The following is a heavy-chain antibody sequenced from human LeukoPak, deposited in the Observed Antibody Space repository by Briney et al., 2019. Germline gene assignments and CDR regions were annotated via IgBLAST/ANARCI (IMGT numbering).Heavy chain of an antibody. CDR1: GGSMSNYY. CDR3: ARDLPDGFDI. Sequence: PSETLSLTCTVSGGSMSNYYWSWIRQPPGKGLEWIGFISYSGSTNYNPSLTSRVTISVDTSKNQFSLKLTSVTAADTAVYYCARDLPDGFDIWGQGTMVTVSS. CDR2: ISYSGST. V-gene: IGHV4-59*01. J-gene: IGHJ3*02.